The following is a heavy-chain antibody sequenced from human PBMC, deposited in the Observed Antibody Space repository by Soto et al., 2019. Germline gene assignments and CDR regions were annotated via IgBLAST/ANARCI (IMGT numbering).Heavy chain of an antibody. CDR1: GGTFSSYA. Sequence: GASVKVSCKASGGTFSSYAISWVRQAPGQGLEWMGGIIPIFVTANYAQKFQGRVTITADESTSTAYMELSSLRSEDTAVYYCARAPYSSGWPLGYWGQGTLVTVSS. CDR3: ARAPYSSGWPLGY. CDR2: IIPIFVTA. J-gene: IGHJ4*02. D-gene: IGHD6-19*01. V-gene: IGHV1-69*13.